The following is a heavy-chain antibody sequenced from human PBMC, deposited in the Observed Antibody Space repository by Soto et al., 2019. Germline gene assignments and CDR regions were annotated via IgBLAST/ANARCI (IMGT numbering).Heavy chain of an antibody. J-gene: IGHJ6*02. CDR3: AKLMKDYYYYGMDV. CDR2: ISSSSSNI. CDR1: GFTFSSYS. Sequence: GGSLRLSCAASGFTFSSYSMNWVRQAPGKGLEWVSCISSSSSNIYHADSVKGRFTISRDNSKNTLYLQMNSLRAEDTAAYYCAKLMKDYYYYGMDVWGQGTTVTVSS. V-gene: IGHV3-21*04.